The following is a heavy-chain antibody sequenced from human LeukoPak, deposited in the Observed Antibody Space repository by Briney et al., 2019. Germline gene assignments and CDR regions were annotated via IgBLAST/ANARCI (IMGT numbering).Heavy chain of an antibody. CDR3: ARGWRGSYHPYYFDY. J-gene: IGHJ4*02. Sequence: SQTLSLTCTVSGGSISSGGYYWSWIRQHPGKGLEWIGYIYYSGSTYYNPSLKSRVTISVDTSKNQFSLKLSSVTAADTAVYYCARGWRGSYHPYYFDYWGQGTLVTVSS. D-gene: IGHD1-26*01. CDR1: GGSISSGGYY. V-gene: IGHV4-31*03. CDR2: IYYSGST.